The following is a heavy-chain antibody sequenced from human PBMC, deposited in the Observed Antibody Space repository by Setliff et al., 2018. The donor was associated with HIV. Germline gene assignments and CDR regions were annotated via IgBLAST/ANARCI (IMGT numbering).Heavy chain of an antibody. CDR3: ATDRPTYYDYVWGSPNGRKAFDI. V-gene: IGHV1-69*10. J-gene: IGHJ3*02. Sequence: SVKVSCKASGGTFSSYAISWVRQAPGQGLEWMGGIIPILGIANYAQKFQGRVTMTEDTSTDTAYMELSSLRSEDTAVYYCATDRPTYYDYVWGSPNGRKAFDIWGQGTMVTVSS. D-gene: IGHD3-16*01. CDR1: GGTFSSYA. CDR2: IIPILGIA.